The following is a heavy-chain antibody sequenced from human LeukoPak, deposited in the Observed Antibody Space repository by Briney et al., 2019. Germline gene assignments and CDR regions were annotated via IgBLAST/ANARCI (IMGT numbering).Heavy chain of an antibody. J-gene: IGHJ4*02. CDR3: VMEPQY. V-gene: IGHV2-5*04. D-gene: IGHD1-26*01. Sequence: KKSGPTLVNPTQTLTLTCTFSGFSLNTRGVGVGWIRQPPGKALEWLALIYWNDDKRYNPALKSRLTITKDTSKNQVVLTMTNMDPVDTATYYCVMEPQYWGQGTLVTVSS. CDR2: IYWNDDK. CDR1: GFSLNTRGVG.